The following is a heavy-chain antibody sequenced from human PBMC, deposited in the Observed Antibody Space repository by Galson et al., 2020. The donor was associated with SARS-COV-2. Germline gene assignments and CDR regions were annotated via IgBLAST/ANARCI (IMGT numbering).Heavy chain of an antibody. Sequence: GESLKISCQDSGYTFTTYWIAWVRQMPGKGLEWMGIIYPGDSDTRYSPSFQGQVTISADKSINTAYLQWSSLKASDTAIYYCARQGGGTYGNVAPYYYYAFDVWGQGTTVTVSS. CDR3: ARQGGGTYGNVAPYYYYAFDV. CDR1: GYTFTTYW. J-gene: IGHJ6*02. V-gene: IGHV5-51*01. CDR2: IYPGDSDT. D-gene: IGHD4-17*01.